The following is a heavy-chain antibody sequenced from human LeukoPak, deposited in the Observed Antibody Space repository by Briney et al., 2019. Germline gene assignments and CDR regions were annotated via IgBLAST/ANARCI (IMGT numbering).Heavy chain of an antibody. V-gene: IGHV4-59*11. J-gene: IGHJ4*02. CDR3: ARGAPYFDY. CDR1: GGSISSHY. CDR2: IYHSGST. Sequence: KPSETLSLTCTVSGGSISSHYWSWIRQPPGKGLEWIGYIYHSGSTNYNPSLKSRVTISVDTSKNQFSLKLSSVTAADTAVYYCARGAPYFDYWGQGTLVTVSS.